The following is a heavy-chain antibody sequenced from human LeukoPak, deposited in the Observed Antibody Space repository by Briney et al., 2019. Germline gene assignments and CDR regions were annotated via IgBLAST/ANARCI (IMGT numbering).Heavy chain of an antibody. CDR1: GYTFTGYY. V-gene: IGHV1-2*02. J-gene: IGHJ4*02. D-gene: IGHD5-12*01. CDR3: ATGIVATTASDY. Sequence: ASVTVSCKSSGYTFTGYYMHWVRQAPGQGLEWMGWINPNSGGTNYAQKFQGRVTMTRDTSISTAYMELSRLRSDDMAVYYCATGIVATTASDYWGQGTLVTVSS. CDR2: INPNSGGT.